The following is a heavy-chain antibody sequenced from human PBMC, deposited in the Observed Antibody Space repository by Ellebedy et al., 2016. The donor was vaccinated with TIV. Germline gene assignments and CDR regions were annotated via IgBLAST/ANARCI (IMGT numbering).Heavy chain of an antibody. CDR2: IYSSGST. CDR3: ARGWSYYVEAFDI. CDR1: GGSISRYY. J-gene: IGHJ3*02. D-gene: IGHD1-26*01. Sequence: SETLSLXCTVSGGSISRYYWSWIRQPAGKGLEWIGRIYSSGSTNYNPSLKSRLTMSVDTSNNQFSLKLRSVTAADTAVYFCARGWSYYVEAFDIWGQGTMVTVSS. V-gene: IGHV4-4*07.